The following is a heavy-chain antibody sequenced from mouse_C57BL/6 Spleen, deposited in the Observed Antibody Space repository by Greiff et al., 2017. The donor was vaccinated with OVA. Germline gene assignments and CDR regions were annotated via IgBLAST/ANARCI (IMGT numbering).Heavy chain of an antibody. V-gene: IGHV5-17*01. CDR2: ISSGSSTI. CDR3: ARWGYYGSSSPWYFDV. CDR1: GFTFSDYG. Sequence: EVQLVESGGGLVKPGGSLKLSCAASGFTFSDYGMHWVRQAPEKGLEWVAYISSGSSTIYYADTVKGRFTISRDNAKNTPVLQMTSLRSEDTAMYYCARWGYYGSSSPWYFDVWGTGTTVTVSS. D-gene: IGHD1-1*01. J-gene: IGHJ1*03.